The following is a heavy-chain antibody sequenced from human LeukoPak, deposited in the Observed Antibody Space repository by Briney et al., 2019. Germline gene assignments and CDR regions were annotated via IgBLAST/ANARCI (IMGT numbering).Heavy chain of an antibody. Sequence: GGSLRLSCAASGFTFSSYAMHWVRQAPGKGLEWVAVTSYDETNKFYADSVKGRFTISRDNAKNSLYLQMNSLRAEDMALYYCAKDTVFSIAAAGGGGYYFDYWGQGTLVTVSS. J-gene: IGHJ4*02. CDR3: AKDTVFSIAAAGGGGYYFDY. CDR1: GFTFSSYA. D-gene: IGHD6-13*01. CDR2: TSYDETNK. V-gene: IGHV3-30-3*01.